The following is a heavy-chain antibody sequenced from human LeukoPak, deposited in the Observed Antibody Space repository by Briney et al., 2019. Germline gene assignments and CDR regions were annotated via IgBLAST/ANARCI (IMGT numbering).Heavy chain of an antibody. J-gene: IGHJ4*02. D-gene: IGHD3-22*01. CDR2: ISYDGSNK. CDR1: GFTFSSYA. V-gene: IGHV3-30*04. CDR3: ARGYPYYYDSSGYYDY. Sequence: GGSLRLSCAASGFTFSSYAMHWVRQAPGKGLEWVAVISYDGSNKYYADSVKGRFTISRDNAKNSLYLQMNSLRAEDTAVYYCARGYPYYYDSSGYYDYWGQGTLVTVSS.